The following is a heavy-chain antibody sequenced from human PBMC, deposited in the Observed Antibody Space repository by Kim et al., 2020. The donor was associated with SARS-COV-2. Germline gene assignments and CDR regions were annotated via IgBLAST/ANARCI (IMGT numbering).Heavy chain of an antibody. V-gene: IGHV4-34*01. CDR3: ARVGIVAAAGRYYYYGMDV. Sequence: SETLSLTCAVYGGSFSGYYWSWIRQPPGKGLEWIGEINHSGSTNYNPSLKSRVTISVDTSKNQFSLKLSSVTAADTAVYYCARVGIVAAAGRYYYYGMDV. J-gene: IGHJ6*01. CDR1: GGSFSGYY. D-gene: IGHD6-13*01. CDR2: INHSGST.